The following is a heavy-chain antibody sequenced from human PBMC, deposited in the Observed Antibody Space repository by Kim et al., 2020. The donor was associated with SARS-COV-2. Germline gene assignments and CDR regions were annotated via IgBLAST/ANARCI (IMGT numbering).Heavy chain of an antibody. J-gene: IGHJ6*02. V-gene: IGHV1-8*01. Sequence: NTGYAQKFQGRVTMPRNNTISTAYMELSSLRSEATAVYYCARGTPHGMDVWGQGTTVTVSS. CDR3: ARGTPHGMDV. CDR2: NT.